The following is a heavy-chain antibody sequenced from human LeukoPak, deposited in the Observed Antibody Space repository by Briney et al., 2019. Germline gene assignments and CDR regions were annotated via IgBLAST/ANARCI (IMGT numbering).Heavy chain of an antibody. V-gene: IGHV4-59*08. J-gene: IGHJ4*02. D-gene: IGHD5-18*01. CDR3: ATSSDTASAY. Sequence: PSETLSLTCTVSGGSISSDFWIWVRQPPGKGLEWIGYIYGSGSTNYNPSLKSRVSISVDTSKNQFSLKVNSVTAADTAVYYCATSSDTASAYWGQGTLVTVSS. CDR2: IYGSGST. CDR1: GGSISSDF.